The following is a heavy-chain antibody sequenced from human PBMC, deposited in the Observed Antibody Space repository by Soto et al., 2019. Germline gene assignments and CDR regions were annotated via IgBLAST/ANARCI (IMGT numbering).Heavy chain of an antibody. CDR3: ARANAVRGVMGYWFDP. CDR2: IYHSGST. D-gene: IGHD3-10*01. Sequence: QLQLQESGSGLVKPSQTLSLTCAVSGGSISSGGYSWSWIRQPPGKGLEWIGYIYHSGSTYYNPSLKSRVTISVDRSKNQFSLKLSSVTAADTAVYYCARANAVRGVMGYWFDPWGQGTLVTVSS. CDR1: GGSISSGGYS. J-gene: IGHJ5*02. V-gene: IGHV4-30-2*01.